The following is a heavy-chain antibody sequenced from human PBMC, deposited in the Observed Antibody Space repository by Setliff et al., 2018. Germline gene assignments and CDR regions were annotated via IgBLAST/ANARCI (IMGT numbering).Heavy chain of an antibody. Sequence: VSCKASGYTFTAFGVSWVRQAPGQGLEWVGWISPYNGNTYYAPKFQGTAIMTTDTATTTAYLQLRSLRSDDTAVYFCSRLVRFCTRTVCQRLSGDDYWGQGTLVTVSS. J-gene: IGHJ4*02. D-gene: IGHD3-10*01. CDR1: GYTFTAFG. CDR3: SRLVRFCTRTVCQRLSGDDY. V-gene: IGHV1-18*01. CDR2: ISPYNGNT.